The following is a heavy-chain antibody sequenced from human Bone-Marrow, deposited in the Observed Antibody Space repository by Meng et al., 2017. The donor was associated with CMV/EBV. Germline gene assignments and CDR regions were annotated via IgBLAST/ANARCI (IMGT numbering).Heavy chain of an antibody. J-gene: IGHJ6*02. Sequence: SETLSLTCAVYGGSFSGYYWSWIRQPPGKGLEWIGEINHSGSTNYNPSLKSRVTISVDTSKNQFSLKLSSVTDADTAVYYCARTIFGVVITSVYYYYGMDVWGQGTTVTVPS. V-gene: IGHV4-34*01. CDR1: GGSFSGYY. CDR3: ARTIFGVVITSVYYYYGMDV. D-gene: IGHD3-3*01. CDR2: INHSGST.